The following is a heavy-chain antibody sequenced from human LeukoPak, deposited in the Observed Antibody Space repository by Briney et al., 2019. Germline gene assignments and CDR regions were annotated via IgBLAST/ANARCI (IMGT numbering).Heavy chain of an antibody. CDR2: INLNNGGT. Sequence: ASVKVSCKASGYTFTASYMHWVRQAPGQGLEWMGWINLNNGGTSYAQRFQGRVTMTRDTSISTAYMELSRLRSDDTAAYYCARDIYSGYGMDVWGQGTTVTVSS. CDR3: ARDIYSGYGMDV. D-gene: IGHD6-13*01. V-gene: IGHV1-2*02. J-gene: IGHJ6*02. CDR1: GYTFTASY.